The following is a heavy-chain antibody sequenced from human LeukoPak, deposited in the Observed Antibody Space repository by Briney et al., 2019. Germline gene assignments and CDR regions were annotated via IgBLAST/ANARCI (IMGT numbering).Heavy chain of an antibody. D-gene: IGHD5-24*01. Sequence: PSETLSLTCTVSGGSISSYYWSWIRQPPGKGLEWIGEINHSGSTNYNPSLKSRVTISVDTSKNQFSLKLSSVTAADTAVYYCARRSGDGYNFVLYYFDYWGQGTLVTVSS. J-gene: IGHJ4*02. CDR3: ARRSGDGYNFVLYYFDY. CDR1: GGSISSYY. V-gene: IGHV4-34*01. CDR2: INHSGST.